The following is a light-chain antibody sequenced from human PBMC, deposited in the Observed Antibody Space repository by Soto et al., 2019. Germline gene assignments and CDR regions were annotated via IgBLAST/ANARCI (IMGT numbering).Light chain of an antibody. V-gene: IGKV3-20*01. CDR2: GAS. J-gene: IGKJ5*01. CDR3: QQYGSSGT. CDR1: QSVSSSY. Sequence: EIVLTQSPGTLSLSPGERATLSCRASQSVSSSYLAWYHQKPGQASRLLIYGASTRATGIPDRFRGSGSGTAFTLTIRRLEPEDFAVYYCQQYGSSGTFGPGTRLEI.